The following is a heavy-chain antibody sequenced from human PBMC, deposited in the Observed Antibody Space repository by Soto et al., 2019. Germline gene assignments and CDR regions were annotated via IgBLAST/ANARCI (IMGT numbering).Heavy chain of an antibody. J-gene: IGHJ4*02. V-gene: IGHV3-30-3*01. D-gene: IGHD3-22*01. CDR3: ARDPDYYDSRPFDY. CDR1: GFTFSSYA. Sequence: GGSLRLSCAASGFTFSSYAMHWVRQAPGKGLEWVAVISYDGSNKYYADSVKGRFTISRDNSKNTLYLQMNSLRAEDTAVYYCARDPDYYDSRPFDYWGQGTLVTVSS. CDR2: ISYDGSNK.